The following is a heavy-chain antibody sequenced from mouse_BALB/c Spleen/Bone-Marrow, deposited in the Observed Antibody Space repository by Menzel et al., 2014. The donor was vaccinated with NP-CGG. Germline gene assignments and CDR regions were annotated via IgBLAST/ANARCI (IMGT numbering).Heavy chain of an antibody. CDR2: IWAGGST. J-gene: IGHJ4*01. CDR3: ARRSQGYAMDY. Sequence: QVQLKESGPGLVAPSQSLSITCTVSGFSLTSYGVHWVRQPPGKGLEWLGVIWAGGSTNYNSALMSRLSISKDNSKSQVFLKMNRLQTDDTAMYYCARRSQGYAMDYWGQGTSVTVSS. CDR1: GFSLTSYG. D-gene: IGHD3-2*02. V-gene: IGHV2-9*02.